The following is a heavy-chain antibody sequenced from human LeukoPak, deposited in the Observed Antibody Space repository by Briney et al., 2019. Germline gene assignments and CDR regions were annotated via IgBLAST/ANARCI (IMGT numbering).Heavy chain of an antibody. CDR3: ARGLKPDYGDYFWFDP. CDR1: GGTFSSYA. D-gene: IGHD4-17*01. J-gene: IGHJ5*02. V-gene: IGHV1-8*02. CDR2: MNPNSGNT. Sequence: ASVKVSCKASGGTFSSYAISWVRQATGQGLEWMGWMNPNSGNTGYAQKSQGRVTMTRNTSISTAYMELSSLRSEDTAVYYCARGLKPDYGDYFWFDPWGQGTLVTVSS.